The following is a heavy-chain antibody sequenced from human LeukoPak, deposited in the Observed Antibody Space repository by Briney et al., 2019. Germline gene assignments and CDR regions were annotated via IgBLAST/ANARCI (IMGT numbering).Heavy chain of an antibody. V-gene: IGHV1-69*13. CDR2: IIPIFGTA. CDR1: GGTFSSYA. Sequence: SVKVSCKASGGTFSSYAISWVRQAPGQGLEWMGGIIPIFGTANYAQKFQGRVTITADESTSTAYMELSSLRSEDTAVYYYASSGYCSGGSCYSWFDPWGQGTLVTVSS. J-gene: IGHJ5*02. D-gene: IGHD2-15*01. CDR3: ASSGYCSGGSCYSWFDP.